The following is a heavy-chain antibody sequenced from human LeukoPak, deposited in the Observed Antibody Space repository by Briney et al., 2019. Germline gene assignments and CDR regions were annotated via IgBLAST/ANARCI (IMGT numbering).Heavy chain of an antibody. CDR1: GYTFTSYG. Sequence: ASVKVSCKASGYTFTSYGISWVRQAPGQGLEWMGWISAYNGNTNYAQKLQGRVTMTTDTSTSTAYMELRSLRSDDTAVYYCARDKGRGYSGYDSPDYYYYYGMDVWGQGTTVTASS. CDR2: ISAYNGNT. V-gene: IGHV1-18*01. CDR3: ARDKGRGYSGYDSPDYYYYYGMDV. D-gene: IGHD5-12*01. J-gene: IGHJ6*02.